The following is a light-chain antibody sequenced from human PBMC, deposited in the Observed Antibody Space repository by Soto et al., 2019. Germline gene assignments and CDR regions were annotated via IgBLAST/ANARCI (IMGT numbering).Light chain of an antibody. V-gene: IGKV1-27*01. J-gene: IGKJ3*01. CDR3: QKYTRAPFT. Sequence: DIQMTQSPSSLSASVGDRVTITCRASQGIDTYLAWYQQKPGKVPKLLIYSASTLQSGVPSRFSGSGSGTDFTLTISSLQPEDFATYFCQKYTRAPFTFGPGTKVDIK. CDR1: QGIDTY. CDR2: SAS.